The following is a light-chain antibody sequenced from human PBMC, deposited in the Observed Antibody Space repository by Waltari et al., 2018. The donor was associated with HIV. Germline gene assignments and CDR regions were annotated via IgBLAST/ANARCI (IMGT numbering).Light chain of an antibody. V-gene: IGLV1-44*01. CDR2: SNN. CDR3: AAWDDSLYGWV. J-gene: IGLJ3*02. CDR1: SSNIGSNT. Sequence: QSVLTQPPSASGTPGQRVTISCSGSSSNIGSNTVSWYQQLPGTAPKLLIYSNNLRPSGVPDRFSGSKSGTSASLAISGLQSEDEADYYCAAWDDSLYGWVFGGGTKLTVL.